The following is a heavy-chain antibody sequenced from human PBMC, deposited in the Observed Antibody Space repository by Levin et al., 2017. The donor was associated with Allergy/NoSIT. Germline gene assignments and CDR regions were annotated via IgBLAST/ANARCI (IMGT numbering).Heavy chain of an antibody. CDR3: ARDPSTGTIGPYYFDY. V-gene: IGHV1-2*02. CDR2: INPNSGGT. D-gene: IGHD1/OR15-1a*01. CDR1: GYTFTGYY. Sequence: PVASVKVSCKASGYTFTGYYMHWVRQAPGQGLEWMGWINPNSGGTNYAQKFQGRVTMTRDTSISTAYMELSRLRSDDTAVYYCARDPSTGTIGPYYFDYWGQGTLVTVSS. J-gene: IGHJ4*02.